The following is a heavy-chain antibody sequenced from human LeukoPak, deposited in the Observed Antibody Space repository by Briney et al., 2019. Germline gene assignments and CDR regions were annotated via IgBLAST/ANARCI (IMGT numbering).Heavy chain of an antibody. Sequence: GGSLRLSCAASGFTFSDYYMSWIRQAPGRGLEWVSYISSSSYTNYADSVKDRFTISRDNAKNSLYLQMNSLRAEDTAVYYCARVMTYSSSWYYFDYWGQGTLVTVSS. CDR1: GFTFSDYY. D-gene: IGHD6-13*01. CDR2: ISSSSYT. V-gene: IGHV3-11*06. J-gene: IGHJ4*02. CDR3: ARVMTYSSSWYYFDY.